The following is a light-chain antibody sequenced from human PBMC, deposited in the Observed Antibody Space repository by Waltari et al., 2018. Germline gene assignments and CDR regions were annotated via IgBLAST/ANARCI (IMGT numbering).Light chain of an antibody. J-gene: IGKJ2*01. CDR3: QQRSNWPRT. Sequence: EILLTQSPATLSLSPGERATLSCRASQSVSTYLVWYQQKPGQAPRLLIYDASNRATGSPARFSGSGSGTDFTLTISGLEPEVSAVYYCQQRSNWPRTFGQGTNLEIK. CDR2: DAS. CDR1: QSVSTY. V-gene: IGKV3-11*01.